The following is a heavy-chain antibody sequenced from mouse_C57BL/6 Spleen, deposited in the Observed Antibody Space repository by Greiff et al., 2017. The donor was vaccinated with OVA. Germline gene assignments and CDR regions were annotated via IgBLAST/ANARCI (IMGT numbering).Heavy chain of an antibody. CDR2: IYPGDGDT. Sequence: QVQLQQSGAELVKPGASVKISCKASGYAFSSSWMNWVKQRPGKGLEWIGRIYPGDGDTNYNGKFKGKATLTADKSSRAAYMQLSSLTYEDAAVYFCARWLLRYFDVWGTGTTVTVSS. CDR3: ARWLLRYFDV. V-gene: IGHV1-82*01. J-gene: IGHJ1*03. D-gene: IGHD2-3*01. CDR1: GYAFSSSW.